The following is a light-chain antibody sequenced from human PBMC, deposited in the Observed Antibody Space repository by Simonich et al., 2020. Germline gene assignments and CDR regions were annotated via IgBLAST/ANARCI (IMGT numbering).Light chain of an antibody. CDR1: QSVSRY. J-gene: IGKJ5*01. V-gene: IGKV3-11*01. CDR2: DAS. CDR3: QQRSNWPL. Sequence: EIVLTQSPATLSLSPGERATLSCRASQSVSRYLAWYQQKPGQAPRLLIYDASNRATGIPARFRGSGSGTDFTLTISSLGPEDFAVYYCQQRSNWPLFGQGTRLEIK.